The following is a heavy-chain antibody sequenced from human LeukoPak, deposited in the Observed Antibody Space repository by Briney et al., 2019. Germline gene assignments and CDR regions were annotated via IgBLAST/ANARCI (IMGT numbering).Heavy chain of an antibody. CDR2: ISYDESNK. J-gene: IGHJ6*02. V-gene: IGHV3-30*18. CDR3: AKDGAVTTRYYYYNGMDV. CDR1: GFTFSTYG. Sequence: GGSLRLSCVASGFTFSTYGMHWVRQAPGRGLEWVALISYDESNKLYADSVKGRFTISRDNSKNTLYLQMNSLRAEDTAVYYCAKDGAVTTRYYYYNGMDVRGQGTTVTVSS. D-gene: IGHD4-11*01.